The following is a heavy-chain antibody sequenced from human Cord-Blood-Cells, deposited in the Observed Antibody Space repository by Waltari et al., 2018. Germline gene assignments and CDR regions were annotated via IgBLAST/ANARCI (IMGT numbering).Heavy chain of an antibody. CDR1: VFTFLSYS. V-gene: IGHV3-74*01. J-gene: IGHJ3*02. Sequence: EVQLVESGGGLVQPGGSLRLSCAASVFTFLSYSMNWVRQAPGKGLGWVSRINSDGSSTSYADSVKGRFTISRDNAKNTLYLQMNSLRAEDTAVYYCARDYGDAFDIWGQGTMVTVSS. CDR2: INSDGSST. CDR3: ARDYGDAFDI. D-gene: IGHD4-17*01.